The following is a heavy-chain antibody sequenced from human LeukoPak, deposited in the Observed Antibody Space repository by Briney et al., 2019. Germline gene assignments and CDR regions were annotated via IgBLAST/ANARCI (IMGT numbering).Heavy chain of an antibody. CDR3: ARETLDSSSFDY. V-gene: IGHV1-2*02. CDR1: GYTFTGYY. Sequence: ASVKVSCKASGYTFTGYYMHWVRQAPGQGLEWMGWINPNSGGTNYAQKFQGRVTMTRDTSISTAYMELGRLRSDDTAVYYCARETLDSSSFDYWGQGTLVTVSS. J-gene: IGHJ4*02. D-gene: IGHD6-13*01. CDR2: INPNSGGT.